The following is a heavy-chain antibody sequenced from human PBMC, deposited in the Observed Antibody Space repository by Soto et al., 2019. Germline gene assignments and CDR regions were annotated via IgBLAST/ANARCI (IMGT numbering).Heavy chain of an antibody. J-gene: IGHJ3*02. CDR2: IIPIFGTA. CDR1: GGTFSSYA. CDR3: ARLGDYYDSSGYGDAFDI. V-gene: IGHV1-69*12. D-gene: IGHD3-22*01. Sequence: QVQLVQSGAEVKKPGSSVKVSCKASGGTFSSYAISWVRQAPGQGLEWMGGIIPIFGTANYAQKFQGRVTITADESTRTAYMELSSLRSEDTAVYYCARLGDYYDSSGYGDAFDIWGQGTMVTVSS.